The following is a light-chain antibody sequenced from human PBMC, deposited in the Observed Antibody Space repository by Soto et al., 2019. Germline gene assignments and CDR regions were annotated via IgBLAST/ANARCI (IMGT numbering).Light chain of an antibody. J-gene: IGLJ1*01. CDR1: SSDVGGYNY. CDR2: EVN. V-gene: IGLV2-8*01. Sequence: QSALTQPPSASGSPGQSVAISCTGTSSDVGGYNYVSWYQQHPGQAPKLMIYEVNKRPSGVPDRFSGSKSGNTASLTVSGLQAEDEADYYCSSYAGSSNVVGTGTKVTVL. CDR3: SSYAGSSNV.